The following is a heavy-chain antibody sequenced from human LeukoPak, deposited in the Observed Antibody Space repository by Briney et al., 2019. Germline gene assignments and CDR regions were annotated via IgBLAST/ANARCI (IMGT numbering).Heavy chain of an antibody. Sequence: SETLSLTCAVYGGSFSGYYWSWIRQPPGKGLEWIGEINHSGSTNYNPSLKSRVTISVDTSKNQFSLKLSSVTAADTAVYYCARGSGYVWGSYRYKGDYFDYWGQGTLVTVSS. D-gene: IGHD3-16*02. J-gene: IGHJ4*02. CDR1: GGSFSGYY. CDR3: ARGSGYVWGSYRYKGDYFDY. CDR2: INHSGST. V-gene: IGHV4-34*01.